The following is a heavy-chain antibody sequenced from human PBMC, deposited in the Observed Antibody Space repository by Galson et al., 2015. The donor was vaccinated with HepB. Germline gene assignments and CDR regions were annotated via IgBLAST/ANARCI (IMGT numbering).Heavy chain of an antibody. CDR1: GFTFSSYW. CDR3: AAFYAPLTSYYDYGMDV. Sequence: SLRLSCAASGFTFSSYWMHWVRQAPGKGLGWVSRINSDGSSTSYADSVKGRSTSSRDNAKNTLYLQMNSLRAEDTAVYYCAAFYAPLTSYYDYGMDVWGQGTTVTVSS. D-gene: IGHD5/OR15-5a*01. J-gene: IGHJ6*02. CDR2: INSDGSST. V-gene: IGHV3-74*01.